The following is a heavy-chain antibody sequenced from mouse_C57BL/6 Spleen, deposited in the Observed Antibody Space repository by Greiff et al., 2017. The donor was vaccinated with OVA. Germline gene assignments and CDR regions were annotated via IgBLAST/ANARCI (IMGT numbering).Heavy chain of an antibody. Sequence: QVQLQQPGAELVRPGTSVKLSCKASGYTFTSYWMHWVKQRPGQGLEWIGVIDPSDSYTNYNQKFKGKATLTVDTSSRTAYMQLSSLTSEDSAVYYCARDGSTSYAMDYWGQGTSVTVSS. CDR1: GYTFTSYW. J-gene: IGHJ4*01. V-gene: IGHV1-59*01. D-gene: IGHD2-3*01. CDR2: IDPSDSYT. CDR3: ARDGSTSYAMDY.